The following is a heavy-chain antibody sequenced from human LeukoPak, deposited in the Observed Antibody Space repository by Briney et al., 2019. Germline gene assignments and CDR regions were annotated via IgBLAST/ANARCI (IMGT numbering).Heavy chain of an antibody. J-gene: IGHJ5*02. D-gene: IGHD1-7*01. CDR2: IYYSGST. Sequence: PSETLSLTCTVSGGSISGYYWSRIRQPPGMGLEWIGYIYYSGSTNYNPSLKSRVTISVDTSKNQFSLKLSSVTAADTAVYYCARDYNWNSNWFDPWGQGTLVTVSS. CDR1: GGSISGYY. V-gene: IGHV4-59*01. CDR3: ARDYNWNSNWFDP.